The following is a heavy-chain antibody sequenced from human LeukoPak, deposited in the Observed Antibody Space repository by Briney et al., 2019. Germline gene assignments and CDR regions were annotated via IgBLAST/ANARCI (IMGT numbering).Heavy chain of an antibody. CDR1: GGSISSYY. Sequence: PSETLSLTCTVSGGSISSYYWSWIRQPPGKGLEWIGYIYYSGSTNYNPSLKSRVTISVDTSKNQFSLKPSSVTAADTAVYYCARAPDFWSGHYINYYYYYGMDVWGQGTTVTVSS. CDR2: IYYSGST. CDR3: ARAPDFWSGHYINYYYYYGMDV. D-gene: IGHD3-3*01. V-gene: IGHV4-59*01. J-gene: IGHJ6*02.